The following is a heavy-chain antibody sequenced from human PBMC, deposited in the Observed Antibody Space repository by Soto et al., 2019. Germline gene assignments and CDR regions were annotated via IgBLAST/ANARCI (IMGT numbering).Heavy chain of an antibody. CDR3: AREDSGGSSQDY. J-gene: IGHJ4*02. V-gene: IGHV4-31*03. D-gene: IGHD6-13*01. Sequence: QVQLQESGPGLVKPSQTLSLTCTVSGGSISSGDYYWSWIRQHPGKGLEWIGYIYYSRSTYYNPSLKSRVTISVDTCKNQFSLKLSSVTAADTAVYYCAREDSGGSSQDYWGQGTLVTVSS. CDR1: GGSISSGDYY. CDR2: IYYSRST.